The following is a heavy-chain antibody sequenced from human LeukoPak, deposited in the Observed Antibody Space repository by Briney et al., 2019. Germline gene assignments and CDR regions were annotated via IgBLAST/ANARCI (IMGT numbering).Heavy chain of an antibody. CDR1: GVSITRFY. D-gene: IGHD6-19*01. V-gene: IGHV4-59*08. CDR2: IYNGGSSFNGGNT. Sequence: SETLSLTCTASGVSITRFYWTWVRQPPGKGLEWIAYIYNGGSSFNGGNTIYDPSLKSRVTISVDKSNNQFSLNLSSVTAADTAVYFCVQTTGWPGFHYWGQGALVTVSS. CDR3: VQTTGWPGFHY. J-gene: IGHJ4*02.